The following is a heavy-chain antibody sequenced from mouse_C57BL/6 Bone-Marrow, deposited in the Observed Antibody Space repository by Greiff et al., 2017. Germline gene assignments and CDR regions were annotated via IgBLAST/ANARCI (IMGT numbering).Heavy chain of an antibody. J-gene: IGHJ2*01. CDR3: AREEEQLRRDSYEY. D-gene: IGHD3-2*02. CDR2: IFPGSGST. Sequence: VQLQQSGPELVKPGASVKISCKASGYTFTDYYITWVKQRPGQGLEWIGWIFPGSGSTYYNERFKGKATLTVDKSSSTAYMLLSSLTSEASAVYFCAREEEQLRRDSYEYWGQGATLTVSS. V-gene: IGHV1-75*01. CDR1: GYTFTDYY.